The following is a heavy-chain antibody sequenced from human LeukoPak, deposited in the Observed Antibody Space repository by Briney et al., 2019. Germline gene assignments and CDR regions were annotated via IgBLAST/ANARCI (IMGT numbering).Heavy chain of an antibody. CDR1: GGTFSSYA. CDR2: ITPIFGTA. Sequence: ASVKVSCKASGGTFSSYAISWVRQAPGQGLEWMGGITPIFGTANYAQKFQGRVTITADESTSTAYMELSSLRSEDTAVYYCARVASGLMSVDYWGQGTLVTVSS. D-gene: IGHD2-8*01. V-gene: IGHV1-69*13. J-gene: IGHJ4*02. CDR3: ARVASGLMSVDY.